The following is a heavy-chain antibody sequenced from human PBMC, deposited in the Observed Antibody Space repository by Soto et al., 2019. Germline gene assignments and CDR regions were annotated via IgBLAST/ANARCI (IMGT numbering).Heavy chain of an antibody. CDR1: GFTFSSYA. J-gene: IGHJ6*02. D-gene: IGHD3-22*01. Sequence: PWGSLRLSCAASGFTFSSYAMSCVRQAPWKGLEWVSSISGSVDSTYYADSVKGRFAISRDNSKNTLYLQMNSLRAEDTAVNYCAKDTYLDYSDSSGYYPWYYYGLDVWGQGTTVTVSS. CDR2: ISGSVDST. CDR3: AKDTYLDYSDSSGYYPWYYYGLDV. V-gene: IGHV3-23*01.